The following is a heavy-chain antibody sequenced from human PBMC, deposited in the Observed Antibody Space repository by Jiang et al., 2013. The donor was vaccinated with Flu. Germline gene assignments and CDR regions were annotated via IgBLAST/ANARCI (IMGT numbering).Heavy chain of an antibody. CDR3: ARGTYYYDSSGYKDFDY. V-gene: IGHV1-18*01. CDR1: GYTFTSYG. D-gene: IGHD3-22*01. CDR2: ISAYNGNT. J-gene: IGHJ4*02. Sequence: SGAEVKKPGASVKVSCKASGYTFTSYGISWVRQAPGQGLEWMGWISAYNGNTNYAQKLQGRVTMTTDTSTSTAYMELRSLRSDDTAVYYCARGTYYYDSSGYKDFDYWGQGTLVTVSS.